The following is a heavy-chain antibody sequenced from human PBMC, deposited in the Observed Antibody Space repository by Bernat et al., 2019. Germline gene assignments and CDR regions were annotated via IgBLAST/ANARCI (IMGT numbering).Heavy chain of an antibody. Sequence: QVQLVESGGGVVQPGRSLRLSCAASGFTFSSYGMHWVRQAPGKGLEWVAVIWYDGSNKYYDDSVKGRFTLSRDNSKNTLYLQMNSLRAGDTAVYYCAGQHGSGSYYNYYYYGMDVWGQGTTVTVSS. CDR1: GFTFSSYG. D-gene: IGHD3-10*01. CDR3: AGQHGSGSYYNYYYYGMDV. J-gene: IGHJ6*02. CDR2: IWYDGSNK. V-gene: IGHV3-33*01.